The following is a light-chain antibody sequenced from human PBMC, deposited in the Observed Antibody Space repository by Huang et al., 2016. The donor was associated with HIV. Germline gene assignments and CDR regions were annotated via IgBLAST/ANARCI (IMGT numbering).Light chain of an antibody. J-gene: IGKJ2*01. Sequence: DIQMTQSPSSLSASVGDRVTITCRASQSISSYLNWYQQKPGKAPKLLLYAASSLQSGVPSRFSGSGSGTDFTLTISSLQPEDFATYYCQRSYSTPYTFGQGTKLEIK. CDR3: QRSYSTPYT. V-gene: IGKV1-39*01. CDR1: QSISSY. CDR2: AAS.